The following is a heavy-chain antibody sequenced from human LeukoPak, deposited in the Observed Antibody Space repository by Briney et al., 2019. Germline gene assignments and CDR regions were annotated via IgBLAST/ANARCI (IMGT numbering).Heavy chain of an antibody. CDR2: ISYSGSA. Sequence: SETLSLTCTVSGVSIGSGDSFWSWIRQHPGKGLEWIGYISYSGSAYYTPSLKSRVTISGDTSKNQFSLKLTSVTAADTAVYYCARETIVVVTNWFDPWGQGTLVTGSS. J-gene: IGHJ5*02. CDR1: GVSIGSGDSF. V-gene: IGHV4-31*03. D-gene: IGHD2-21*02. CDR3: ARETIVVVTNWFDP.